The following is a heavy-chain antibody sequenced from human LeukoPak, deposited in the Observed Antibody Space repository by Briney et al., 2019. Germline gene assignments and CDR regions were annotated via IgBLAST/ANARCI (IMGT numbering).Heavy chain of an antibody. CDR1: GGPFSGSH. Sequence: SETLSLTCAASGGPFSGSHWNWIRQPPGKGLKWIGEINHSGDINYNPSLKSRVTISVGTSKSQFSLKLSSVTAADTAIYYCARYNSGWSYFDYWGQGTLVTVSS. J-gene: IGHJ4*02. V-gene: IGHV4-34*01. D-gene: IGHD6-19*01. CDR2: INHSGDI. CDR3: ARYNSGWSYFDY.